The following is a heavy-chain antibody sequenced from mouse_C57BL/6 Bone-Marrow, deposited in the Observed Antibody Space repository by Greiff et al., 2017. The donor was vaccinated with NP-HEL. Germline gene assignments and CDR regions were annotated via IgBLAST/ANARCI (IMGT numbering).Heavy chain of an antibody. CDR1: GYTFTSYW. CDR3: VPITTVVPHWYFDV. D-gene: IGHD1-1*01. Sequence: QVQLQQPGAELVKPGASVKVSCKASGYTFTSYWMHWVKQRPGQGLEWIGRIHPSDSDTNYIQKFKGKATLTIDKSSSTAYMQLSSLTSEDSAVYYCVPITTVVPHWYFDVWGTGTTVTVSS. CDR2: IHPSDSDT. V-gene: IGHV1-74*01. J-gene: IGHJ1*03.